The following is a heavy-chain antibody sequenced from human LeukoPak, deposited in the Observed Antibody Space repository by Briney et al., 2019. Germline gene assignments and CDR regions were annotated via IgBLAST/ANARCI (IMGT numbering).Heavy chain of an antibody. CDR3: VGHLPYSNYCNY. V-gene: IGHV4-39*01. J-gene: IGHJ4*02. CDR1: GGSLSSSSYY. D-gene: IGHD4-11*01. Sequence: ASETLSLTCTVSGGSLSSSSYYWGWIRQPPGKGLEWIASIYYSGSTYYNPSLKSRVTISVDTSRNQFSLKLNSVTAADTAVYYCVGHLPYSNYCNYWGQGTLVTVSS. CDR2: IYYSGST.